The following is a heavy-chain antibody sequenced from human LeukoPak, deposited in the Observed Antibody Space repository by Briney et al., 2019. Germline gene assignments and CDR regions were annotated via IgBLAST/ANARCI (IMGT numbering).Heavy chain of an antibody. CDR1: GFTFSSYS. CDR2: ISSSSSYI. D-gene: IGHD3-10*01. V-gene: IGHV3-21*01. CDR3: AREVGSGPGWFDP. Sequence: GGSLRLSCAASGFTFSSYSMNWVRQAPAKGLEWVSSISSSSSYIYYADSVKGRFTISRDNAKNSLYLQMNSLRAEDTAVYYCAREVGSGPGWFDPWGQGTLVTVSS. J-gene: IGHJ5*02.